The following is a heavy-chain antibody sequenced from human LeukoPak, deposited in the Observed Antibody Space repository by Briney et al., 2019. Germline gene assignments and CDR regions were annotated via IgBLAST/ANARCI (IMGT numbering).Heavy chain of an antibody. V-gene: IGHV3-30-3*01. Sequence: GGSLRLSCAASGFTVSSNYMSWVRQAPGKGLEWVAVISLDGSNKYYADSVKGRFTISRDNSKNTLYLQMNSLRAEDTAVYYCARDRFEGRLLRGKDYWGQGTLVTVSS. CDR1: GFTVSSNY. D-gene: IGHD2-15*01. J-gene: IGHJ4*02. CDR3: ARDRFEGRLLRGKDY. CDR2: ISLDGSNK.